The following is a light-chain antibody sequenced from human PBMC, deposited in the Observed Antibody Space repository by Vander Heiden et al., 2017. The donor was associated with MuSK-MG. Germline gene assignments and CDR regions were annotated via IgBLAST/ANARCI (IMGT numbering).Light chain of an antibody. CDR2: DKN. Sequence: SSELTQDPAVSVALGQTVRITCQGDSLRRYFARWYRPKAGQATVLLLYDKNKRHSGSPDGFSGSTSGNTAATLTSTGAQAEDEADYYCTSRDSSGNHVVFGGGTKLTVL. CDR3: TSRDSSGNHVV. J-gene: IGLJ2*01. CDR1: SLRRYF. V-gene: IGLV3-19*01.